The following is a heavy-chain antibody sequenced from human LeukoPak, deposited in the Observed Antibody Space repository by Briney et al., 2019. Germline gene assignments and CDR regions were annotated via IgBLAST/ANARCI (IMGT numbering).Heavy chain of an antibody. V-gene: IGHV3-43*02. D-gene: IGHD6-19*01. CDR3: VKDGQWLDAFDI. Sequence: GGSLRLSCVASGFTFDDYAMYWVRQAPGKGLEWVSLISGNGGSTYYADSVKGRFTISRDNSKNSLYLQMNRLRTEDTALYYCVKDGQWLDAFDIWGQGTMVTVSS. CDR2: ISGNGGST. J-gene: IGHJ3*02. CDR1: GFTFDDYA.